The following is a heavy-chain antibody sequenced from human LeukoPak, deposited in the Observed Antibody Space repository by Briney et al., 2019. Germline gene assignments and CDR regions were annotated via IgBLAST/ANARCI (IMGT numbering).Heavy chain of an antibody. Sequence: GGSLRLSCAASGFTFDDYAMHWVRQAPGKGLEWVSGISWNSGSIGYADSVKGRFTISRDNAKNSLYLQMNSLRAEDTAVYYCAKASDYSGYDGFFDYWGQGTLVTVSS. D-gene: IGHD5-12*01. J-gene: IGHJ4*02. V-gene: IGHV3-9*01. CDR2: ISWNSGSI. CDR3: AKASDYSGYDGFFDY. CDR1: GFTFDDYA.